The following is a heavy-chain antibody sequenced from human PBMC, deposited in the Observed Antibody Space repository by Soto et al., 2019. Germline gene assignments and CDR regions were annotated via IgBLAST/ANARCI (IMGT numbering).Heavy chain of an antibody. CDR3: AKKGSSSWYNWFDP. Sequence: GGSLRLACAASGFTFSSYAMSWVRQAPGKGLEWVSAISGSGGSTYYADSVKGRFTISRDNSKNTLYLQMNSLRAEDTAVYYCAKKGSSSWYNWFDPWGQGTLVTVSS. J-gene: IGHJ5*02. CDR2: ISGSGGST. CDR1: GFTFSSYA. V-gene: IGHV3-23*01. D-gene: IGHD6-13*01.